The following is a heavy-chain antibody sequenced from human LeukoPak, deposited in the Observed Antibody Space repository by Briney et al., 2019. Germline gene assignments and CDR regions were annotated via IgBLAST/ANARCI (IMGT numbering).Heavy chain of an antibody. D-gene: IGHD2-2*02. J-gene: IGHJ6*02. CDR1: GGSFSGYY. Sequence: SETLSLTCAVYGGSFSGYYWSWLRQPPGKGLAWIGEINHSGSTNYKPPLKSRVTISVDTSKIQFSLKLSSVTAADTAVYYCARGTYCSSTRCYTRYYYYYGMDVWGQGTTVTVSS. CDR2: INHSGST. CDR3: ARGTYCSSTRCYTRYYYYYGMDV. V-gene: IGHV4-34*01.